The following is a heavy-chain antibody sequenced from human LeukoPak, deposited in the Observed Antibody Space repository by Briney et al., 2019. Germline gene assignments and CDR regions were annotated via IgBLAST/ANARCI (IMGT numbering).Heavy chain of an antibody. V-gene: IGHV3-21*01. CDR3: ARDSSSWGFDY. D-gene: IGHD6-13*01. J-gene: IGHJ4*02. Sequence: GGSLRLSCAPSGLTFSSYSMNLVRQAPGKGLGWVSSISSSSSYIYYADSVKGRFTISRDNAKNSLYLQMNSLRAEDTAVYYCARDSSSWGFDYWGQGTLVTVSS. CDR1: GLTFSSYS. CDR2: ISSSSSYI.